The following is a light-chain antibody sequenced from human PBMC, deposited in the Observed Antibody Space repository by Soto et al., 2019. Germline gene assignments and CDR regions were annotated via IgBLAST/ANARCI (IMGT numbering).Light chain of an antibody. V-gene: IGKV1-33*01. CDR3: QRYDNLPQ. CDR2: DAS. CDR1: QDISNY. J-gene: IGKJ4*02. Sequence: DIQMTQSPSSLSASVGDRVTITCQASQDISNYLNWYQQKPGKAPKLLIYDASNLETGVPSRFSGSGSGTDFTFTISSLQPEDIATYYCQRYDNLPQFGGGTKVDIK.